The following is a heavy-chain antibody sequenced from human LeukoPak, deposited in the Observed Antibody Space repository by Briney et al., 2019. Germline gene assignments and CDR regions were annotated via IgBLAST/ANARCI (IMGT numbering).Heavy chain of an antibody. D-gene: IGHD2/OR15-2a*01. Sequence: PGGSLRLSCAASGFTFSSYSLSWVRQAPGKGLEWVSAISGSGGSTDYADSVKGRFTISRDNSKNTLYLQMNSLRVEDTAVYYCAVEYNSSPYAFDIWGQGTKVTVSS. CDR2: ISGSGGST. CDR3: AVEYNSSPYAFDI. V-gene: IGHV3-23*01. CDR1: GFTFSSYS. J-gene: IGHJ3*02.